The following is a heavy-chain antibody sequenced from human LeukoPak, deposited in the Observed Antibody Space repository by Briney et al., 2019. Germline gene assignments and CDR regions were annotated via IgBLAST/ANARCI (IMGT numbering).Heavy chain of an antibody. CDR3: ARDRGWEPLYYFDY. CDR1: GGSISSGSYG. D-gene: IGHD1-26*01. Sequence: SETLSLTCTVSGGSISSGSYGWSWIRPPAGKGLEWTGRNYTSGSTNYNPSLQSRVPISVDTSKNQFSLKLSSVTAADTAVYYCARDRGWEPLYYFDYWGQGTLVTVSS. CDR2: NYTSGST. V-gene: IGHV4-61*02. J-gene: IGHJ4*02.